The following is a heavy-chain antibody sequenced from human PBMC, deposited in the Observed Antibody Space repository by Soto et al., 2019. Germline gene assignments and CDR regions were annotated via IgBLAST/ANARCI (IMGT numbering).Heavy chain of an antibody. CDR2: IYSGGTT. V-gene: IGHV3-66*01. CDR1: GFTVSSNY. CDR3: ARNGDSSDYRGWFDP. D-gene: IGHD3-22*01. Sequence: EVQLVESGGGLVQPGGSLRLSCAASGFTVSSNYMSWVRQAPGKGLEWVSVIYSGGTTYYADSVKGRFTICRDNSKNTLYLQMNILRAEDTAVYYCARNGDSSDYRGWFDPCGQGTLVTVSS. J-gene: IGHJ5*02.